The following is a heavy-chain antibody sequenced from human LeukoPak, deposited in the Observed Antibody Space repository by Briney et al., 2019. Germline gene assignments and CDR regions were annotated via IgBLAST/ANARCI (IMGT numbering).Heavy chain of an antibody. CDR3: ARVYSGSYYSFDY. Sequence: GGSLRLSCAASGFTVSSNYMSWVRQAPGKGLEWVSVIYTGGSTYYADSVKGRFTISRDNSKNTLYLQMNSLRAEDTAVYYCARVYSGSYYSFDYWGQGTLVTVSS. D-gene: IGHD1-26*01. V-gene: IGHV3-66*01. J-gene: IGHJ4*02. CDR1: GFTVSSNY. CDR2: IYTGGST.